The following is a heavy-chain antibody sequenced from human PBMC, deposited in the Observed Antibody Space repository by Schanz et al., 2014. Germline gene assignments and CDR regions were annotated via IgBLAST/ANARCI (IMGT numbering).Heavy chain of an antibody. V-gene: IGHV3-30*03. CDR3: ARDHTTESYYSAGPPIDY. CDR2: VSSDGNND. CDR1: EFTFSTDA. Sequence: VHLLESGGGLVQPGGSLRLSCAASEFTFSTDAMSWVRQAPGKGLEWVALVSSDGNNDYYADSVKGRFTISRDNSKNTLFLQMNSLRAEDTAVYYCARDHTTESYYSAGPPIDYWGQGTLLTVSS. D-gene: IGHD1-26*01. J-gene: IGHJ4*02.